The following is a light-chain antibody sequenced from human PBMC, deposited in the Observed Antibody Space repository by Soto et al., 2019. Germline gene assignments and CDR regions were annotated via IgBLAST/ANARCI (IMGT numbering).Light chain of an antibody. CDR3: QQYYSYPRT. Sequence: AIRMTQSPSSFSASTGDRVTITCRASQGISSWLAWYQQKPGKAPKLLIYAASTLQSGVPSRFSGSGSGTDFTLTISCLQSEDFATYYCQQYYSYPRTFGQGTKVDIK. V-gene: IGKV1-8*01. J-gene: IGKJ1*01. CDR2: AAS. CDR1: QGISSW.